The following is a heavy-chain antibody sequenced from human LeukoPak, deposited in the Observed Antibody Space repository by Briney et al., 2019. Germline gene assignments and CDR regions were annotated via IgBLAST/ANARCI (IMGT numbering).Heavy chain of an antibody. D-gene: IGHD3-22*01. J-gene: IGHJ4*02. CDR3: ARGITYYDVNLDY. CDR2: IYYSGST. Sequence: PSETLCLTCTVSGGSISSYYWSWIRQPPGKGLEWIGYIYYSGSTNYNPSLKRRVTISVDTSKNQFSLKLSSVTAADTAVYYCARGITYYDVNLDYWGQGTLVTVSS. V-gene: IGHV4-59*01. CDR1: GGSISSYY.